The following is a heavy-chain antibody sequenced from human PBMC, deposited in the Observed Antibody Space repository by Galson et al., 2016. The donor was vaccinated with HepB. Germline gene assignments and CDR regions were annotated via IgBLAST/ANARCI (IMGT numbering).Heavy chain of an antibody. J-gene: IGHJ4*02. V-gene: IGHV3-11*04. CDR3: ARGDYRVTTSGTYFDH. CDR2: ISSSGSTV. D-gene: IGHD1-1*01. CDR1: GFTFSDYY. Sequence: SLRLSCAASGFTFSDYYMNWVRQAPVKGLEWISYISSSGSTVYYADSVKGRFTISRDNAKNSLSLQMNSLRAEDAAVYYCARGDYRVTTSGTYFDHWGQGTLVTVSS.